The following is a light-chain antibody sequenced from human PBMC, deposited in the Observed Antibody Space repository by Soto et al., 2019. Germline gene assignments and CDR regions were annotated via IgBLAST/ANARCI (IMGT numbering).Light chain of an antibody. Sequence: DIQMTQSPSSVSASVGDRVTITCRASERINTYLAWYQQQPGKAPKLLIYAASSLQSGVPPRFSGSGSGTEFTLTISNLQPEDFATYYCQQANSPPITFGGGTKVDIK. CDR3: QQANSPPIT. V-gene: IGKV1-12*01. CDR2: AAS. J-gene: IGKJ4*01. CDR1: ERINTY.